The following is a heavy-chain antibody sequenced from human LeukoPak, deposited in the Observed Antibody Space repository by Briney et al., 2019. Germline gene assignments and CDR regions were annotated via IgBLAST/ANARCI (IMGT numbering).Heavy chain of an antibody. CDR1: GGSISSSSYY. CDR2: IYYSGNT. D-gene: IGHD1-1*01. CDR3: ARAYAGYASRFDY. J-gene: IGHJ4*02. V-gene: IGHV4-39*07. Sequence: SETLSLTCSVSGGSISSSSYYWGWIRQPPGKGLEWIGTIYYSGNTYNNPSLKSRVTVSVDTSKNQFSLKLSSVIEADTAVYYCARAYAGYASRFDYWGQGTLATVSS.